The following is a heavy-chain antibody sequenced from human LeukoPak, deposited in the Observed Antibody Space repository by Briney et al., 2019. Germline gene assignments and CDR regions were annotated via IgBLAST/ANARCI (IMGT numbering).Heavy chain of an antibody. J-gene: IGHJ4*02. Sequence: GESLKISCQGSGYSFTNYWIGWVRQMPGKGLEWMGIIYPGDSDTRYSPSFQGQVTISADKSISTAYLQWSSLKASDTAMYYCATSESQTKFDYWGQGTLVTASS. CDR3: ATSESQTKFDY. D-gene: IGHD1/OR15-1a*01. V-gene: IGHV5-51*01. CDR2: IYPGDSDT. CDR1: GYSFTNYW.